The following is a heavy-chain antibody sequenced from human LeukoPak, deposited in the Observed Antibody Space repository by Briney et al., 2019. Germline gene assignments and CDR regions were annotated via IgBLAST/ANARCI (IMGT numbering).Heavy chain of an antibody. J-gene: IGHJ6*02. CDR3: ARVPPPYYYYGMDV. V-gene: IGHV4-59*12. Sequence: PSETLSLTCTVSGGSISSYYWSWIRQPPGKGLEWIGYIYYSGSTNYNPSLKSRVTISVDTSKNQFSLKLSSVTAADTAVYYCARVPPPYYYYGMDVWGQGTTVTVSS. CDR1: GGSISSYY. CDR2: IYYSGST.